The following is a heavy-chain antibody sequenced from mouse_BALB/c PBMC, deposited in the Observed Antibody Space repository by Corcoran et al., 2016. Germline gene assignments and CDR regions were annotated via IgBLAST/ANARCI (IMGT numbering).Heavy chain of an antibody. CDR3: AKSLSWYFDV. Sequence: EVQLQQSGPELVKPGASVKISCKASGYTFTDYNMHWVKQSHGKSLEWIGYIYPYSGGTGYNQKFKSKATLTVDNSSTTAYMELRSLTSEDSAFYCCAKSLSWYFDVWGAGTTVTVSS. CDR1: GYTFTDYN. CDR2: IYPYSGGT. V-gene: IGHV1S29*02. J-gene: IGHJ1*01.